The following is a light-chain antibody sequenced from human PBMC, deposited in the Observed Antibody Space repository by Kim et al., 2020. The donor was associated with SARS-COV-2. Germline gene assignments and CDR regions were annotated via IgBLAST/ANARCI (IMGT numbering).Light chain of an antibody. J-gene: IGKJ2*01. CDR2: GAS. CDR1: QSVDSTY. CDR3: QHYSTSPPNT. Sequence: SPGERATLSCRASQSVDSTYVACYQQIPGQAPRLIIDGASTRATSTAGRCSGSGAGTDFTLTISRLEPEDSGIYYRQHYSTSPPNTVGQGTKVVI. V-gene: IGKV3-20*01.